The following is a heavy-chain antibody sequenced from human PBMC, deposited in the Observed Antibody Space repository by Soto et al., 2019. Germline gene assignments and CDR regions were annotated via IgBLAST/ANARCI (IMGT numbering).Heavy chain of an antibody. J-gene: IGHJ4*02. CDR1: GGTFSSYA. CDR3: ARSWGVVLTGYSLFDY. V-gene: IGHV1-69*01. Sequence: VKVSCKASGGTFSSYAISWVRQAPGQGLEWMGGIIPIFGTANYAQKFQGRVTITADESTSTAYMELSSLRSEDTAVYYCARSWGVVLTGYSLFDYWGQGTLVTVSS. CDR2: IIPIFGTA. D-gene: IGHD3-9*01.